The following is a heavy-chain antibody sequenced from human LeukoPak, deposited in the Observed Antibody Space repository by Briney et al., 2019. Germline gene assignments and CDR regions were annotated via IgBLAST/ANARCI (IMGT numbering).Heavy chain of an antibody. CDR2: INPNSGGT. J-gene: IGHJ4*02. Sequence: ASVKVSCKASGYTFTGYYMHWVRQAPGQGLEWMGWINPNSGGTNYAQKLQGRVTMTTDTSTSTAYMELRSLRSDDTAVYYCARAYMVRGVPYDYWGQGTLVTVSS. V-gene: IGHV1-2*02. D-gene: IGHD3-10*01. CDR1: GYTFTGYY. CDR3: ARAYMVRGVPYDY.